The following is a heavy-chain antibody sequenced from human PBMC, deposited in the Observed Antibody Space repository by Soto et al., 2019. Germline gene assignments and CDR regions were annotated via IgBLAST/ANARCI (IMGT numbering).Heavy chain of an antibody. V-gene: IGHV5-10-1*01. CDR3: ARRNDFWSRYYYYYGMDV. D-gene: IGHD3-3*01. Sequence: GESLKISCKGSGYSFTSYWISWVRQMPGKGLEWMGRIDPSDSYTNYSPSFQGHVTISADKSISTAYLQWSSLKASDTAMYYCARRNDFWSRYYYYYGMDVWGQGTTVTVSS. CDR2: IDPSDSYT. J-gene: IGHJ6*02. CDR1: GYSFTSYW.